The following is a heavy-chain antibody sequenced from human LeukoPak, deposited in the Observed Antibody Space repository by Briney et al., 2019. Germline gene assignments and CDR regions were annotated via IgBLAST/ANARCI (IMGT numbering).Heavy chain of an antibody. J-gene: IGHJ6*02. CDR3: ARDSVGYYYGMDV. Sequence: SETLSLTCTVSGGSISSGGYYWSWIRQHPGQGLEWIGYIYYSGSTYYNPSLKSRVTISVDTSKNQFSLKLSSVTAADTAVYYCARDSVGYYYGMDVWGQGTTVTVSS. CDR1: GGSISSGGYY. CDR2: IYYSGST. D-gene: IGHD4-23*01. V-gene: IGHV4-31*03.